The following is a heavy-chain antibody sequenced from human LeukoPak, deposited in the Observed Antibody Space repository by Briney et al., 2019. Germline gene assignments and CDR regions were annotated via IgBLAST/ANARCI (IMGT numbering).Heavy chain of an antibody. Sequence: SVKVSCKTSGFTFSTSAVQWVRQARGQPLEWIGWIVVGSGATNYAQSLQGRFTITRDMSTNTAYMELSSLGSEDSAVYYCAAELYGVYTDCCTFHLWGQGTLVTVSS. V-gene: IGHV1-58*01. CDR3: AAELYGVYTDCCTFHL. CDR2: IVVGSGAT. J-gene: IGHJ3*01. CDR1: GFTFSTSA. D-gene: IGHD4-17*01.